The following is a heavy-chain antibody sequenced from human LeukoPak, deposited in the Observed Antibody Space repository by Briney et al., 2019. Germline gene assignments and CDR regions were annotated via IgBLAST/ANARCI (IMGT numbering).Heavy chain of an antibody. D-gene: IGHD4-17*01. Sequence: GGSLRLSCAASGFTFSSYAMSWVRQAPGKGLEWVSGISGSGGSTYYADSVKGRFTISRDNAKNSLYLQMNSLRAEDTAVYYCARDPTQMTTVMPYHFDYWGQGTLVTVSS. CDR3: ARDPTQMTTVMPYHFDY. CDR2: ISGSGGST. J-gene: IGHJ4*02. V-gene: IGHV3-23*01. CDR1: GFTFSSYA.